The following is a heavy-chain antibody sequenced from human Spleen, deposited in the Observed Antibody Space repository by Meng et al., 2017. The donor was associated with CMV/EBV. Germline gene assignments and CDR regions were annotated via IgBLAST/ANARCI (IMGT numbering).Heavy chain of an antibody. D-gene: IGHD3-22*01. V-gene: IGHV3-23*01. Sequence: GESLKISCAASGFTFSSYAMSWVRQAPGKGLEWVSVIYSGGSGGSTYYADSVKGRFTISRDNSKNTLYLQMNSLRAEDTAVYYCAKDADSSGGGADDYWGQGTLVTVSS. J-gene: IGHJ4*02. CDR1: GFTFSSYA. CDR2: IYSGGSGGST. CDR3: AKDADSSGGGADDY.